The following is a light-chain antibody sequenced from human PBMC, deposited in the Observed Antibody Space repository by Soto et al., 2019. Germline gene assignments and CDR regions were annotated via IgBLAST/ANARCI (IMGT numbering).Light chain of an antibody. CDR1: SSDVGAYNS. CDR2: EVS. J-gene: IGLJ1*01. Sequence: QSALTQPASVSGSPGQSITISCTGTSSDVGAYNSVSWYQQYPGKAPKLMMYEVSNRPSGVSDRFSGCKSGNTASLTISGLQTGDEADYYCSSYRSSSTYVFGTGTKLTVL. CDR3: SSYRSSSTYV. V-gene: IGLV2-14*01.